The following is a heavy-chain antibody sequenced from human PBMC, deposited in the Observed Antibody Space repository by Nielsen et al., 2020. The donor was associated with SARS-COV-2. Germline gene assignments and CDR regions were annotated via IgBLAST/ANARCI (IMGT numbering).Heavy chain of an antibody. J-gene: IGHJ6*02. CDR2: ISSSGNTI. V-gene: IGHV3-11*04. CDR1: VFTLRHHH. D-gene: IGHD3-10*01. Sequence: SRAPSVFTLRHHHITPIPQAPGTGLERVSYISSSGNTIYYADSVKGRFTISRDNAKNSLYLQMNSLRAEDTAVYYCARDWRFGDGYYGMDVWGQGTTVTVSS. CDR3: ARDWRFGDGYYGMDV.